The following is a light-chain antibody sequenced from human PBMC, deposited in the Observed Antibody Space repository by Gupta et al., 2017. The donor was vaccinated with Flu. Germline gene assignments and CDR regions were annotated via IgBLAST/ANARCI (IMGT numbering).Light chain of an antibody. J-gene: IGKJ1*01. CDR3: QQYNSYSRT. V-gene: IGKV1-5*03. CDR1: QSSSSG. Sequence: KVTISRQASQSSSSGLAWYQLEPGKATKRRFDKAYSLESGIPSRFSRSISRTEYTLTICSLQPYDFATHYCQQYNSYSRTFGPGSKVEIK. CDR2: KAY.